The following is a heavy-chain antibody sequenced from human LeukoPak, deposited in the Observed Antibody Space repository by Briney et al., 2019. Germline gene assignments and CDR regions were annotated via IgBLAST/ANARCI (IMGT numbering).Heavy chain of an antibody. V-gene: IGHV3-48*01. CDR2: ISSSSSTI. CDR3: ARDSYGDYVQDV. CDR1: GFTFSSYS. Sequence: PGGSLRLSCAASGFTFSSYSMNWVRQAPGKGLGWVSYISSSSSTIYYADSVKGRFTISRDYAKNSLYLQMNSLRAEDTAVYYCARDSYGDYVQDVWGQGTTVTVSS. D-gene: IGHD4-17*01. J-gene: IGHJ6*02.